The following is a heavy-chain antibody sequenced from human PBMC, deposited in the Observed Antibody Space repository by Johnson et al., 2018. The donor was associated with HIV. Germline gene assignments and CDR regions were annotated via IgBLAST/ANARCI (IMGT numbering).Heavy chain of an antibody. J-gene: IGHJ3*02. CDR3: ARDGVYSSPHDAFDI. Sequence: QVQLVESGGGVVQPGGSLRLSCAVSGFTFSSYGMHWVRQAPGKGLEWVAVIWYDGSNKYYADSVKGRFTISRDNSKNTLYLQMDSLRAGDSAVYYCARDGVYSSPHDAFDIWGQGTMVTVSP. CDR2: IWYDGSNK. D-gene: IGHD6-13*01. CDR1: GFTFSSYG. V-gene: IGHV3-33*08.